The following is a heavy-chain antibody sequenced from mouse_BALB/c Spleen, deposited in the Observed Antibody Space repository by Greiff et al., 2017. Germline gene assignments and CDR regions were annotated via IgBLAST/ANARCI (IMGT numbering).Heavy chain of an antibody. V-gene: IGHV1-9*01. CDR3: ARREGLLRLDY. CDR2: ILPGSGST. CDR1: GYTFSSYW. Sequence: VQLQQSGAELMKPGASVKISCKATGYTFSSYWIEWVKQRPGHGLEWIGEILPGSGSTNYNEKFKGKATFTADTSSNTAYMQLSSLTSEDSAVYYCARREGLLRLDYWGQGTTLTVSS. J-gene: IGHJ2*01. D-gene: IGHD1-2*01.